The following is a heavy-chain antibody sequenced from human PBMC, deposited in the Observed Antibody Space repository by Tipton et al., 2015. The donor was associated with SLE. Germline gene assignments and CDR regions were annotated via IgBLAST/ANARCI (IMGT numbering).Heavy chain of an antibody. V-gene: IGHV3-23*01. CDR1: GFTFSSYA. J-gene: IGHJ4*02. CDR2: ISGLGGTT. D-gene: IGHD3-22*01. Sequence: SLRLSCAASGFTFSSYAMTLVRQAPGKGLEWVSGISGLGGTTHYADSVQGRFTISRDSAKNSMYLEMNNLRVEDTAVYHCARLFDSSGFYYTYYFEYWGQGTVVSVSS. CDR3: ARLFDSSGFYYTYYFEY.